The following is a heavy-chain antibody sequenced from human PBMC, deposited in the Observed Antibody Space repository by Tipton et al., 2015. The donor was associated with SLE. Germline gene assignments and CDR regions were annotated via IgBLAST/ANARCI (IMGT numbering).Heavy chain of an antibody. J-gene: IGHJ4*02. D-gene: IGHD7-27*01. V-gene: IGHV4-59*02. CDR1: GGSVSGYY. CDR2: IYYSGST. Sequence: TLSLTCTVSGGSVSGYYWSWIRQPPGKGLEWIGYIYYSGSTNYNPSLKSRVTISVDTSKNQFSLKLSSVTAADTAVYYCASSKLGVRRLDYWGQGTLVTVSS. CDR3: ASSKLGVRRLDY.